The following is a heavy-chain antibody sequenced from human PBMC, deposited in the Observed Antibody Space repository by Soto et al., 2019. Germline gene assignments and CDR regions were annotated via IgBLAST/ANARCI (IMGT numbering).Heavy chain of an antibody. D-gene: IGHD5-18*01. J-gene: IGHJ4*02. CDR1: GGSFSGYY. V-gene: IGHV4-34*01. Sequence: LSLTCAVCGGSFSGYYWSWIRQPPGKGLEWIGEINHSGITNYNPSLKSRVTISVDTSKNQFSLKLSSVTAADTAVYYCARGGGTAMVDFDYWGQGTLVTVSS. CDR2: INHSGIT. CDR3: ARGGGTAMVDFDY.